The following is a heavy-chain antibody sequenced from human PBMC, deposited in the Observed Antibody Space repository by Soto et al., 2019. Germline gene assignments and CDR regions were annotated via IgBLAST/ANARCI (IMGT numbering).Heavy chain of an antibody. V-gene: IGHV4-34*01. CDR3: ARDAIHPYYYYYSYMDV. D-gene: IGHD2-8*01. CDR1: GGSFSGYY. Sequence: PSETLSLTCAVYGGSFSGYYWSWIRQPPGKGLEWIGEINHSGSTNYNPSLKSRVTISVDTSKNQFSLKLSSVTAADTAVYYCARDAIHPYYYYYSYMDVWGKGTTVTVSS. J-gene: IGHJ6*03. CDR2: INHSGST.